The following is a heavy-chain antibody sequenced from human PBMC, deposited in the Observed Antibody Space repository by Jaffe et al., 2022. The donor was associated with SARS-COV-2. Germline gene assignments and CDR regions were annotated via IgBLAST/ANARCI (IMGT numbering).Heavy chain of an antibody. D-gene: IGHD3-3*01. CDR1: GGSISSGDYY. Sequence: QVQLQESGPGLVKPSQTLSLTCTVSGGSISSGDYYWSWIRQPPGKGLEWIGYIYYSGSTYYNPSLKSRVTISVDTSKNQFSLKLSSVTAADTAVYYCACYDFWSGYQDKYYFDYWGQGTLVTVSS. CDR2: IYYSGST. J-gene: IGHJ4*02. CDR3: ACYDFWSGYQDKYYFDY. V-gene: IGHV4-30-4*01.